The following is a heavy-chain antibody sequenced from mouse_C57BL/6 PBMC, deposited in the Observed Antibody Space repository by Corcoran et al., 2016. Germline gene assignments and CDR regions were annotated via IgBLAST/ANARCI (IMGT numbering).Heavy chain of an antibody. CDR1: GYTFTDYY. Sequence: EVQLQQSGPELVKPGASVKISCKASGYTFTDYYMNWVKQSHGKSLEWIGDINPNNGGTSYNQKFKGKATLTVDKSSSTAYMELRSLTSEDSAGYYCARGGGNYAMDYWGQGTSVTVSS. V-gene: IGHV1-26*01. J-gene: IGHJ4*01. CDR3: ARGGGNYAMDY. CDR2: INPNNGGT. D-gene: IGHD1-1*02.